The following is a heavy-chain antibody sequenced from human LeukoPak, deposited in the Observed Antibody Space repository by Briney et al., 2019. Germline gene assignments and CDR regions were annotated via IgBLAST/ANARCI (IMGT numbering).Heavy chain of an antibody. V-gene: IGHV3-74*01. D-gene: IGHD1-26*01. CDR3: ARDSIVGATPFDY. J-gene: IGHJ4*02. Sequence: PGGSLRLSCAASGFTFSSYWMDWVRQAPGKGLVWVSRINSDGSSTSYADSVKGRFTISRDNAKNTLYLQMNSLRAEDTAVYYCARDSIVGATPFDYWGQGTLVTVS. CDR1: GFTFSSYW. CDR2: INSDGSST.